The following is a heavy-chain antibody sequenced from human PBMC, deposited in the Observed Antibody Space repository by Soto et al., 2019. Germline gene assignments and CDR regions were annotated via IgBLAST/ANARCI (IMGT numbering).Heavy chain of an antibody. CDR3: ARQRGDFWTAYGMDV. V-gene: IGHV5-10-1*01. CDR1: GYSFTSYW. J-gene: IGHJ6*02. Sequence: GESLKISCKGSGYSFTSYWISWVRQMPGKGLEWMGRIDPSDSYTNYSPSFQGHVTISADKSISTAYLQWSSLKASDTAMYYCARQRGDFWTAYGMDVWGQGTTVTGSS. D-gene: IGHD3-3*01. CDR2: IDPSDSYT.